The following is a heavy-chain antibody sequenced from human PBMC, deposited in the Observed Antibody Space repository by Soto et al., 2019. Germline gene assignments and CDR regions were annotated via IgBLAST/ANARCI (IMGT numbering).Heavy chain of an antibody. CDR3: ARDLSVAGPDY. J-gene: IGHJ4*02. Sequence: PVGSLRLSCAASGFTFRSYAMHWVGQAPGKGLEWVAVISYDESDKYYADSLKGRFTISRDNSKNTLYLQMNSLRGEDTAVYYCARDLSVAGPDYWGQGTLVTVSS. CDR2: ISYDESDK. V-gene: IGHV3-30*03. CDR1: GFTFRSYA. D-gene: IGHD6-19*01.